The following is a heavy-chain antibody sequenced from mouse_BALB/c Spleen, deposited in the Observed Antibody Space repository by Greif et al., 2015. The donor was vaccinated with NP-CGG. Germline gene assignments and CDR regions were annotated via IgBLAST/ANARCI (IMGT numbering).Heavy chain of an antibody. CDR3: ARGWGYATDY. CDR2: ISYDGSN. J-gene: IGHJ4*01. V-gene: IGHV3-6*02. CDR1: GYSITSGYY. Sequence: EVKLMESGPGLVKPSQSLSLTCSVTGYSITSGYYWNWIRQFPGNKLEWMGYISYDGSNDYNPSLKNRISITRDTSKNQFFLKLNSVTTEDTATYYCARGWGYATDYWGQGTSVTVSS.